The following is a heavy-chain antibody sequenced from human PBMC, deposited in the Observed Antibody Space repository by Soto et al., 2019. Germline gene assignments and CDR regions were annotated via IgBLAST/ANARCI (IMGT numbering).Heavy chain of an antibody. CDR3: ARGPNQGRWLHSLYYFDY. V-gene: IGHV1-69*01. D-gene: IGHD5-12*01. CDR2: IIPIFGTA. J-gene: IGHJ4*02. CDR1: EGTFSSYA. Sequence: QVQLVQSGAEVKKPGSSVKVSCKASEGTFSSYAISWVRQAPGQGLEWMGGIIPIFGTANYAQKFQGRVTITADESTSTAYMELSSLTSEDTAVYYCARGPNQGRWLHSLYYFDYWGQGTLVTVSS.